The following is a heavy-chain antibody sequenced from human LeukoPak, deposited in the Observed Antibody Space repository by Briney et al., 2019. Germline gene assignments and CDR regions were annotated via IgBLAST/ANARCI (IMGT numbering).Heavy chain of an antibody. CDR1: GFTVSSNY. Sequence: GGSLRLSCAASGFTVSSNYMSWVRQAPGKGLEWVSVIYSGGDSTYYADSVKGRFTISRDKSKNTLYLQMNSLRAEDTAVYYCARDYCGGNSEVISWHFDLWGRGTLVSVSS. J-gene: IGHJ2*01. D-gene: IGHD4-23*01. CDR3: ARDYCGGNSEVISWHFDL. V-gene: IGHV3-66*01. CDR2: IYSGGDST.